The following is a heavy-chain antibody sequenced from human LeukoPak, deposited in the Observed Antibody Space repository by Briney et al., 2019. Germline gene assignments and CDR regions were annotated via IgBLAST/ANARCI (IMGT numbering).Heavy chain of an antibody. D-gene: IGHD6-13*01. Sequence: GGSLRLSWAASGFIFSDFGMNWVRQAPGKGLEWVSVVSGSGSNTYYADSVKGRFSISRDNSKNTVFLQMNSLSAEDTAVYHCAKARSGNSWYLSDWGQGTLVTVSS. CDR2: VSGSGSNT. V-gene: IGHV3-23*01. J-gene: IGHJ4*02. CDR3: AKARSGNSWYLSD. CDR1: GFIFSDFG.